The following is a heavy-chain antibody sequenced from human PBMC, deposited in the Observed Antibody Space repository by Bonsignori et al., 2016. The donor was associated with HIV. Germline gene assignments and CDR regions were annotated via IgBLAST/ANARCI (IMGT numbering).Heavy chain of an antibody. CDR2: IKHSGSY. V-gene: IGHV4-34*01. D-gene: IGHD2-15*01. Sequence: WIRQPPGKGLEWIGEIKHSGSYNYNPSLKSRVTISVDTSKNQFSLNLTSVTAADTAVYFCARGGPYCSGTSCYSGYFQHWGQGTLVTVSS. CDR3: ARGGPYCSGTSCYSGYFQH. J-gene: IGHJ1*01.